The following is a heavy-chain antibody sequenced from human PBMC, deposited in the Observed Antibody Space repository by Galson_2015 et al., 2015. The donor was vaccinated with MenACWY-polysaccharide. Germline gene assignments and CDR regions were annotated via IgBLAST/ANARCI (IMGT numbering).Heavy chain of an antibody. J-gene: IGHJ3*02. V-gene: IGHV1-18*01. CDR1: GYTFTSYG. CDR3: AREPYSSSSIAFDI. D-gene: IGHD6-6*01. CDR2: ISAYNGNT. Sequence: VKVSCKASGYTFTSYGISWVRQAPGQGLEWMGWISAYNGNTNYAQKLQGRVTMTTDTSTSTAYMELSSLRSEDTAVYYCAREPYSSSSIAFDIWGQGTMVTVSS.